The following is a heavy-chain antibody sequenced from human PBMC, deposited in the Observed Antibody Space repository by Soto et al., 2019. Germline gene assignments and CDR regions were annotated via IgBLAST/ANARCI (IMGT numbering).Heavy chain of an antibody. D-gene: IGHD4-17*01. Sequence: ASVKVSCKASGYTFTNFGINWVRQAPGQGLEWMGWISTYNGNTNYAPKLQGRVTMTTDTSTTTAYMELRSLRSDDTAVYYCARVPTPTHGDSDKNNWFDTWGQGTLVIVSS. V-gene: IGHV1-18*04. CDR2: ISTYNGNT. CDR1: GYTFTNFG. J-gene: IGHJ5*02. CDR3: ARVPTPTHGDSDKNNWFDT.